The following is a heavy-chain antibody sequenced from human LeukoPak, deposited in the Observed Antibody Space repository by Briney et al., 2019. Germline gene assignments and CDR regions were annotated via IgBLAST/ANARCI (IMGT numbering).Heavy chain of an antibody. V-gene: IGHV3-21*04. CDR1: GFTFSSYE. Sequence: GGSLRLSCAASGFTFSSYEMNWVRQAPGKGLEWVSTISGSDGDTYYADSVKGRLTISRDNAKNSLYLQMNSLRAEDMALYYCAKVLYSYGYEGAFDIWGQGTMVTVSS. CDR3: AKVLYSYGYEGAFDI. D-gene: IGHD5-18*01. CDR2: ISGSDGDT. J-gene: IGHJ3*02.